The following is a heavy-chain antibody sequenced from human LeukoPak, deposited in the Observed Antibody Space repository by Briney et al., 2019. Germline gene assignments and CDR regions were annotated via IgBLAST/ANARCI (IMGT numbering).Heavy chain of an antibody. D-gene: IGHD3-10*01. J-gene: IGHJ6*02. CDR3: ARDHSLYYGSGSYLYYYGMDV. Sequence: ASVKVSCKASGYTCTSYGISWVRQAPGQGLEWMGWISAYNGNTNYAQKLQGRVTMTTDTSTSTAYMELRSLRSDDTAVYYCARDHSLYYGSGSYLYYYGMDVWGQGTTVTVSS. V-gene: IGHV1-18*01. CDR2: ISAYNGNT. CDR1: GYTCTSYG.